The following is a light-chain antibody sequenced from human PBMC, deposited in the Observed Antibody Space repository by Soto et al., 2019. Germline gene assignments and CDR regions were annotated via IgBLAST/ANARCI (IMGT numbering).Light chain of an antibody. CDR2: DVR. CDR3: SSYSSSDTLV. J-gene: IGLJ2*01. V-gene: IGLV2-14*03. Sequence: QSALTQPASVSGSPGQSSTISCTGTSSDVGGHNFVSWYQQHPGRAPKLMIYDVRNRPSGVSNRFSGYKSANTASLVISGLQAEDEADYYCSSYSSSDTLVFGGGTKVTVL. CDR1: SSDVGGHNF.